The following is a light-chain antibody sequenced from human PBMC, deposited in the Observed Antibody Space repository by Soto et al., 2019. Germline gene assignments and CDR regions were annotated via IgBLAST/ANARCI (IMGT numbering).Light chain of an antibody. J-gene: IGKJ2*01. CDR2: GAS. CDR3: QHRTNWEYT. CDR1: QSVSSS. V-gene: IGKV3-11*01. Sequence: DIVLTQSTTTLALSPGERATLSCRASQSVSSSLAWYQQKPGQVPRLLIYGASKRAPGIPVRFSASGSGTEFTLTISSLEPEDFAVYSSQHRTNWEYTFGQGTKLDIK.